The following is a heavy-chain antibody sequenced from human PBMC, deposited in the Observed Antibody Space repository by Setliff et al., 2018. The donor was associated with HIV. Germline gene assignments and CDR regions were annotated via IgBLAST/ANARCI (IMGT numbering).Heavy chain of an antibody. CDR3: ARHSPNVGVRGDAFDI. Sequence: SETLSLTCTVSGASISSSSHHWAWIRQPPGKGLEYIGNIYYTGSTHHNPSLESRVATSVDTSRTQFSLRLSSVTAADTAVYYCARHSPNVGVRGDAFDIWGQGTVVTVSS. D-gene: IGHD2-8*01. CDR1: GASISSSSHH. CDR2: IYYTGST. V-gene: IGHV4-39*01. J-gene: IGHJ3*02.